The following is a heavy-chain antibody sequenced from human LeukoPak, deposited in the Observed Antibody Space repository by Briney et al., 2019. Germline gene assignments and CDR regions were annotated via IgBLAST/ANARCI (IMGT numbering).Heavy chain of an antibody. CDR1: GFTVSSNY. D-gene: IGHD5-24*01. CDR3: ARGEMATVVDY. V-gene: IGHV3-53*01. Sequence: GGSLRLSCAASGFTVSSNYMHWVRQAPGGGLEWVSIIYSGGTTDHADSVKGRFTISRDNSKNAVYLQMNSLRAEDTALYYCARGEMATVVDYWGQGTLVTVSS. CDR2: IYSGGTT. J-gene: IGHJ4*02.